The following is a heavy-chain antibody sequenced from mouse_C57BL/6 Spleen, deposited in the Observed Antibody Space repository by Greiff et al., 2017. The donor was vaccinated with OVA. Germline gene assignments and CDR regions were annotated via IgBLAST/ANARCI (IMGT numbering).Heavy chain of an antibody. CDR2: ISDGGSYT. J-gene: IGHJ2*01. CDR3: ARAVTGYYFDY. CDR1: GFTFSSYA. Sequence: EVKLMESGGGLVKPGGSLKLSCAASGFTFSSYAMSWVRQTPEKRLEWVATISDGGSYTYYPDNVKGRFTISRDNAKNNLYLQMSHLKSEDTAMYYCARAVTGYYFDYWGQGTTLTVSS. V-gene: IGHV5-4*03. D-gene: IGHD4-1*01.